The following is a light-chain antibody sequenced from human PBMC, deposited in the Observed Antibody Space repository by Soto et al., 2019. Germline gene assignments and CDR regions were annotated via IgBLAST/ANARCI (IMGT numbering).Light chain of an antibody. CDR1: QSIAGF. Sequence: DIQMTQSPSSLSASVGDRVTITCRASQSIAGFLNWYQQKPGKAPNLLIYAASNLQSGVPSRFSGRGSGTDFTLTISSLQREDSATYYCQENYSALWSFGQGTRVEI. J-gene: IGKJ1*01. V-gene: IGKV1-39*01. CDR2: AAS. CDR3: QENYSALWS.